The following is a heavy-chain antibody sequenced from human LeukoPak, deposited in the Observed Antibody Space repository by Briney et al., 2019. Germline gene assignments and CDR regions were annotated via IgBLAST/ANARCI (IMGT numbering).Heavy chain of an antibody. D-gene: IGHD6-13*01. Sequence: ASVKVSCKASGYXFTGFYMHWVRQAPGQGLEWMGWINPNSGGTKNAQKFQGRVTMTRDTSISTAYMELSRLRSDDTAVYFCAVSGIYSSSWYYFDYWGQGTLVTVSS. CDR3: AVSGIYSSSWYYFDY. V-gene: IGHV1-2*02. J-gene: IGHJ4*02. CDR2: INPNSGGT. CDR1: GYXFTGFY.